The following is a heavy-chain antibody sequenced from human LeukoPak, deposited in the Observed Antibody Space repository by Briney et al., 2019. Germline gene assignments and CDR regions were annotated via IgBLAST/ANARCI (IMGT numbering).Heavy chain of an antibody. CDR2: IYYSGST. CDR3: ARGIPAHCSGGSCYD. D-gene: IGHD2-15*01. J-gene: IGHJ1*01. V-gene: IGHV4-31*03. CDR1: GGSISSGGYY. Sequence: SETLSLTCTVSGGSISSGGYYWSWIRQHPGKGLEWIGYIYYSGSTYYNPSLKSRVTISVDTSKNQFSLKLSSVTAADTAVYYCARGIPAHCSGGSCYDWGQGTLVTVSS.